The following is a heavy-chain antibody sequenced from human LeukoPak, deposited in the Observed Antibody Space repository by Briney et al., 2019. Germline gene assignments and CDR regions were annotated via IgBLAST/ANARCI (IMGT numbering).Heavy chain of an antibody. Sequence: SGRSLRLSCTASGFTFGDYAMSWVRQAPGKGLEWVGFIRSKACGGTTEYAASVKGRFTISRDDSKSIAYLQMNSLKTEDTAVYYCTRESYDFWSGYYPDDAFDIWGQGTMVTVSS. CDR2: IRSKACGGTT. J-gene: IGHJ3*02. CDR3: TRESYDFWSGYYPDDAFDI. CDR1: GFTFGDYA. V-gene: IGHV3-49*04. D-gene: IGHD3-3*01.